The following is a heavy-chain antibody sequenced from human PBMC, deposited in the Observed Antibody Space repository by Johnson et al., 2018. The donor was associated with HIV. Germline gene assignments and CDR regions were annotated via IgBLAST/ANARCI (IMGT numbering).Heavy chain of an antibody. CDR1: GFTFDDYA. V-gene: IGHV3-9*01. Sequence: VQLVESGGGLVQPGRSLRLSCAASGFTFDDYAMHWVRQAPRKGLEWVSGISWNSGSIGYADSVKGRFTISRDNAKNSLYWQMNSLRGEDTDLYYCTRGGWCRGGSCYIGNAFDIWGQGTMVTVSS. CDR2: ISWNSGSI. CDR3: TRGGWCRGGSCYIGNAFDI. D-gene: IGHD2-15*01. J-gene: IGHJ3*02.